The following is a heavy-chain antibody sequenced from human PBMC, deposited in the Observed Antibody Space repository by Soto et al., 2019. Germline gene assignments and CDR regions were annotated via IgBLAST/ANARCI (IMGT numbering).Heavy chain of an antibody. V-gene: IGHV1-2*02. Sequence: SSVKASCKASGYTFTDQYVHWVRQAPGQGLEWMGWLNPNTGGTLYARKFEGRVTMTSDTSISTGSMEVSRLGSDETAVYSRARVGSLGGALDYWGQGTLVTGSP. CDR1: GYTFTDQY. D-gene: IGHD1-26*01. J-gene: IGHJ4*02. CDR2: LNPNTGGT. CDR3: ARVGSLGGALDY.